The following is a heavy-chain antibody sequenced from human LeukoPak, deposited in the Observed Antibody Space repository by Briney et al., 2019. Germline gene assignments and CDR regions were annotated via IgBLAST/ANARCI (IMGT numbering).Heavy chain of an antibody. D-gene: IGHD3-10*01. Sequence: GGSLRLSCAASGFIFSNYAMSWARLTPGKGLEWVSAISGSGGTTYYADSVKGRFTISRDSSTNTLYLQLSSLRADDTAIYYCARGGSVFAYFFDCWGQGTLVTVSS. J-gene: IGHJ4*02. CDR3: ARGGSVFAYFFDC. CDR1: GFIFSNYA. V-gene: IGHV3-23*01. CDR2: ISGSGGTT.